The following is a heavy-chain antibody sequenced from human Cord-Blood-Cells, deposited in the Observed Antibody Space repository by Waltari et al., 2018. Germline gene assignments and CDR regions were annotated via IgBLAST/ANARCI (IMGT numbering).Heavy chain of an antibody. CDR2: IYYSGSP. J-gene: IGHJ4*02. V-gene: IGHV4-59*01. Sequence: QVQLQESGPGLVKPSETLSLTSTVSGGSISSYYWSWIRQPPGRGLEWIGYIYYSGSPNCHPSLKRRVTIAVDTSKNQFSLKLSSVTAADTAVYYCARGDVGYSYGYFDYWGQGTLVTVSS. CDR1: GGSISSYY. CDR3: ARGDVGYSYGYFDY. D-gene: IGHD5-18*01.